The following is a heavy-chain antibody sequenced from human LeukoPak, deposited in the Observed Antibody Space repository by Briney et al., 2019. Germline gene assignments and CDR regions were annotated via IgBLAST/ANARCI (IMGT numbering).Heavy chain of an antibody. J-gene: IGHJ4*02. V-gene: IGHV3-23*01. Sequence: GGSLRLSCAASGFTFSSYAMTGVRQAPGKGLEWVSTISGSGGSTYYADAVKGRFTIPGDNSKDTVYLQLNSLRAEDTAVYYCAKDSRSLPYCFDFWGQGTLVTVSS. CDR2: ISGSGGST. CDR3: AKDSRSLPYCFDF. CDR1: GFTFSSYA.